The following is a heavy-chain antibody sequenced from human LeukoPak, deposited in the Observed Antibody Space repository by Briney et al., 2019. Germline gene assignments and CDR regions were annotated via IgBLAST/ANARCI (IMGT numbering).Heavy chain of an antibody. D-gene: IGHD2-15*01. J-gene: IGHJ4*02. Sequence: GGSLRLSCVASGFTFSSYAMSWVRQAPGKGLEWVSAISGSGGSTYYADSVKGRFTISRDNSKNTLYLQMNSLRAEDTAVYYCAKDPESYCSGGSCPIDYWGQGTLVTVSS. CDR2: ISGSGGST. CDR3: AKDPESYCSGGSCPIDY. CDR1: GFTFSSYA. V-gene: IGHV3-23*01.